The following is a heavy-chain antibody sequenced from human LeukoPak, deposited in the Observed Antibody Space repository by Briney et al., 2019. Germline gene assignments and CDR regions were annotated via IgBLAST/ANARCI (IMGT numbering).Heavy chain of an antibody. Sequence: TSETLSLTCTVSGGPMSSHYSSGVRHPAGRGLECIGCIFARGGTSYNPPLKSRVTISVDKSKTQFSLNVSSVPAADTAVYFCARAWVTGIKTYYYYYMDVWGKGTTVTVSS. D-gene: IGHD2-21*02. CDR3: ARAWVTGIKTYYYYYMDV. V-gene: IGHV4-4*07. J-gene: IGHJ6*03. CDR2: IFARGGT. CDR1: GGPMSSHY.